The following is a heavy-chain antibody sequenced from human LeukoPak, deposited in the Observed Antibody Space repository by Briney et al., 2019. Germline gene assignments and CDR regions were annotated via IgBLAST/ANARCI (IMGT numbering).Heavy chain of an antibody. D-gene: IGHD1-26*01. J-gene: IGHJ4*02. Sequence: SQTLSLTCTVSGGSISSGDYYWGWIRQPPGKGLEWIGSIYYSGSTYYNPSLKSRVTISVDTSKNQFSLKPRSVTAADTAVYYCARHGGGSPVGPHPPIDYWGQGTLVTVSS. CDR3: ARHGGGSPVGPHPPIDY. CDR1: GGSISSGDYY. V-gene: IGHV4-39*01. CDR2: IYYSGST.